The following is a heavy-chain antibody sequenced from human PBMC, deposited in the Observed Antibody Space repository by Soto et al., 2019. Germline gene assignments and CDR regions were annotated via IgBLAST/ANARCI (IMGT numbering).Heavy chain of an antibody. D-gene: IGHD3-22*01. V-gene: IGHV4-30-4*02. J-gene: IGHJ4*02. CDR3: ARAGSSYYYDSSGYFDY. Sequence: KPXXTLSLACTVSCGSGSTGDYDWSWIRQPRGKGLEWIWYIYYSGSTYYNPSLKSRVTISVDTSKNQLYLKLSSVTAADTAVYYCARAGSSYYYDSSGYFDYWGQGTLVTVSS. CDR1: CGSGSTGDYD. CDR2: IYYSGST.